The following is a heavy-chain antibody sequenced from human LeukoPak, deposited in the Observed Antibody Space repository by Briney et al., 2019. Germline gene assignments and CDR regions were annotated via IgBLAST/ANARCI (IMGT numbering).Heavy chain of an antibody. V-gene: IGHV3-30*03. CDR1: GFTFSSHG. D-gene: IGHD3-22*01. Sequence: GGSLRLSCAASGFTFSSHGMHWVRQAPGKGLEWVAVISYDENNKYYADSVKGRFTISRDNSKNTLYLQMNSLRPDDTAVYYCAREAKNYYDSSGYYLYWGQGTLVTVSS. CDR2: ISYDENNK. J-gene: IGHJ4*02. CDR3: AREAKNYYDSSGYYLY.